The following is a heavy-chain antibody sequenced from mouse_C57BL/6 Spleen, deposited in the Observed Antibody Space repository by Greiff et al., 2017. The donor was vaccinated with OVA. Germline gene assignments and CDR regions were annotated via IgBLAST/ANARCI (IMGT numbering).Heavy chain of an antibody. Sequence: VQLQQSGAELVRPGASVKLSCTASGFNIKDYYMHWVKQRPEQGLEWIGRIDPEDGDTEYAPKFQGKATMTADTSSNTAYLQLSSLTSEDTAVYYCTTSGSSNWYFDVWGKGTTVTVSS. CDR3: TTSGSSNWYFDV. CDR1: GFNIKDYY. CDR2: IDPEDGDT. D-gene: IGHD1-1*01. V-gene: IGHV14-1*01. J-gene: IGHJ1*03.